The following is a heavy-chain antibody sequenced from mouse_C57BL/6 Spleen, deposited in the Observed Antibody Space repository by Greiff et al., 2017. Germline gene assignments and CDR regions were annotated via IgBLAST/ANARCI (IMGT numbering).Heavy chain of an antibody. CDR3: ARGRVYDYDGYFDV. Sequence: EVKLMESGPGLVKPSQSLSLTCSVTGYSITSGYYWNWIRQFPGNKLEWMGYISYDGSNNFNPSLKNRISITRDTSKNQFFLKLNSVTTEDTATYYCARGRVYDYDGYFDVWGTGTTVTVSS. CDR1: GYSITSGYY. CDR2: ISYDGSN. D-gene: IGHD2-4*01. J-gene: IGHJ1*03. V-gene: IGHV3-6*01.